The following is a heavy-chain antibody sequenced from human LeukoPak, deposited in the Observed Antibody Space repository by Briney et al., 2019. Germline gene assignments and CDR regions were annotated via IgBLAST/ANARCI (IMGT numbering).Heavy chain of an antibody. CDR1: GFTFSSYA. V-gene: IGHV3-64*01. Sequence: GGSLRLSCAASGFTFSSYAMHWVRQAPGKGLEYVSAISSNGGSTYYANSVKGRFTISRDNSKNTLYLQMGSLRAEDMAVYYCAKDPVVTPAYMGVWGKGTTVTVSS. D-gene: IGHD4-23*01. J-gene: IGHJ6*03. CDR3: AKDPVVTPAYMGV. CDR2: ISSNGGST.